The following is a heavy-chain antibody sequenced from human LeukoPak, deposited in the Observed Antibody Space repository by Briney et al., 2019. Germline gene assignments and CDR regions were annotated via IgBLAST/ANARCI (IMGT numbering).Heavy chain of an antibody. V-gene: IGHV4-34*12. D-gene: IGHD5-12*01. CDR3: ARDHSSGYDAFDI. CDR2: IFYSGST. J-gene: IGHJ3*02. CDR1: GGSFSGYY. Sequence: PSETLSLTCAVYGGSFSGYYWSWIRQPPGKGLEWIGNIFYSGSTYYGPSLKSRLTISLDTSRNQFSLKLNSVTAADTAVYYCARDHSSGYDAFDIWGQGTMVTVSS.